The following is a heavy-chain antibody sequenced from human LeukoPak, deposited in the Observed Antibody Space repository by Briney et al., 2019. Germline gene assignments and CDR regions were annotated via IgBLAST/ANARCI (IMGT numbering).Heavy chain of an antibody. CDR2: IYYSGST. J-gene: IGHJ5*02. CDR1: GGSVSSGSYY. CDR3: ARDATYYGSGSYYQGFDP. V-gene: IGHV4-61*01. D-gene: IGHD3-10*01. Sequence: SETLSLTCTVSGGSVSSGSYYWSWIRQPPGKGLEWIGHIYYSGSTNYNPSLKSRVTISVDTSKNQFSLKLSSVTAADTAVYYCARDATYYGSGSYYQGFDPWGQGTLVTVSS.